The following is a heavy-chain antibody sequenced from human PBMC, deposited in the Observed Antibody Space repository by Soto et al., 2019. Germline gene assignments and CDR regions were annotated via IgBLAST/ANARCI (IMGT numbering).Heavy chain of an antibody. CDR1: GFTFSDYY. D-gene: IGHD1-26*01. V-gene: IGHV3-11*04. J-gene: IGHJ4*02. CDR2: ISSSGTTV. CDR3: ARDESRSYSLDY. Sequence: GGSLRLSCAASGFTFSDYYMSWIRQAPGKGLEWVSYISSSGTTVHYADSVKGRFTISRDNAKNSFYLQMNSLRAEDTAIYYCARDESRSYSLDYWGQGTLVTVSS.